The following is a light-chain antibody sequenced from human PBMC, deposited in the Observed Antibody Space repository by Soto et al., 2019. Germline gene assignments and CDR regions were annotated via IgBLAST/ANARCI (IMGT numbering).Light chain of an antibody. CDR3: LHSCNIPLT. CDR1: QSITNF. Sequence: DVQMTQTPSSLSASLGDRVTITRRASQSITNFLNWYQQRPGKAPNLLIYAASSLQSGVPTRFSGSGSGTTFTLTISNLQPEDFATYFCLHSCNIPLTFGQGTKVDIK. J-gene: IGKJ1*01. V-gene: IGKV1-39*01. CDR2: AAS.